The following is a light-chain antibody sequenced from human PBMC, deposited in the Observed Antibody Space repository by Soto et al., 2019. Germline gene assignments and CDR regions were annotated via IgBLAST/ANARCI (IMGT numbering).Light chain of an antibody. Sequence: EIGLTQSPGTLSLSPGETAILSCRASQSVRSNYLAWYQQKPGQAPRFLIYDASSRATGIPDRFSGSGSGTDFTLTISRLEPEDFAVYYCQQYGSSPLTFGGGTKVEIK. J-gene: IGKJ4*01. CDR1: QSVRSNY. CDR2: DAS. CDR3: QQYGSSPLT. V-gene: IGKV3-20*01.